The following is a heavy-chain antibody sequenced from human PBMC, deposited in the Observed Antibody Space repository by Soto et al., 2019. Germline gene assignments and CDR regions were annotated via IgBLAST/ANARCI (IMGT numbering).Heavy chain of an antibody. J-gene: IGHJ6*03. D-gene: IGHD2-15*01. CDR2: IKQDGSEI. V-gene: IGHV3-7*01. Sequence: GGSLRLSCAASGFTFSSYWMSWVRQAPGEGLEWVANIKQDGSEIYYVDSVKGRFTISRDNAKNSLHLQMNSLRAEDTAVYYCARDNSKITATWSYYYMDVWGKGTTVTVSS. CDR1: GFTFSSYW. CDR3: ARDNSKITATWSYYYMDV.